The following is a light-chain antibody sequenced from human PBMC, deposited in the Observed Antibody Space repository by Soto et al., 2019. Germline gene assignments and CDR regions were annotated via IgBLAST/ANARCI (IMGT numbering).Light chain of an antibody. CDR2: AAS. Sequence: DIQMTQSPSSLSASVGDRVTITCRASESIARHLNWYQQKPGRVPNLLIYAASSLQNGVPSRFRGGGSGTDFTLTISNLQPEDFATYYCQQTYSTLSITFGQGTRLEIK. CDR1: ESIARH. J-gene: IGKJ5*01. V-gene: IGKV1-39*01. CDR3: QQTYSTLSIT.